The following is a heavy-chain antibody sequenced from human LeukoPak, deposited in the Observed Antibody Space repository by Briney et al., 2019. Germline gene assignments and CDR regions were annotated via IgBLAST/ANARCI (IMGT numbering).Heavy chain of an antibody. CDR3: ARGGLDDDGDYPDAFDI. Sequence: GGSLRLSCASSGLTFSSYSMIWFLQAPGHGLEWISSISSRSNYIYYSDSVKGRFTISGDNAKHSLYLQMNSLRAEDTAVYYCARGGLDDDGDYPDAFDIWGQGTMVTVSS. D-gene: IGHD4-17*01. J-gene: IGHJ3*02. V-gene: IGHV3-21*06. CDR1: GLTFSSYS. CDR2: ISSRSNYI.